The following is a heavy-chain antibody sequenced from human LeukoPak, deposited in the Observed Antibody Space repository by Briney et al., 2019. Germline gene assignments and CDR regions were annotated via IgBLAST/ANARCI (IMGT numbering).Heavy chain of an antibody. CDR1: GGSFSGYY. Sequence: SETLSLTCGVHGGSFSGYYWNWIRQPPGKGLEWIGEINHSGSTNYSPSLKSRVTISKDTSKNQFSLKLSSVTAADTAVYYCARVKAARPYGYYYYMDVWGKGTTVTVSS. J-gene: IGHJ6*03. CDR3: ARVKAARPYGYYYYMDV. V-gene: IGHV4-34*01. CDR2: INHSGST. D-gene: IGHD6-6*01.